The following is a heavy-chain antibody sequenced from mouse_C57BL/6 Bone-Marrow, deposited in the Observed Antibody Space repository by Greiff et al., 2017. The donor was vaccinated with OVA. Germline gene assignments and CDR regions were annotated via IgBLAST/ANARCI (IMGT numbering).Heavy chain of an antibody. D-gene: IGHD1-1*01. J-gene: IGHJ2*01. Sequence: QVQLQQPGAELVRPGTSVKLSCKASGYTFTSYWMHWVKQRPGQGLEWIGVIDPSDSYTNYNQKFKGKATLTVDTSSSTAYMQLSSLTSEDSAVYYSARSPITTVVVFDDWGKGTTLTVSS. CDR1: GYTFTSYW. V-gene: IGHV1-59*01. CDR3: ARSPITTVVVFDD. CDR2: IDPSDSYT.